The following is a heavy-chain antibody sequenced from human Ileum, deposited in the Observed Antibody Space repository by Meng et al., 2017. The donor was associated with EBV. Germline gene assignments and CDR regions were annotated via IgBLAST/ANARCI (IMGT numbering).Heavy chain of an antibody. D-gene: IGHD2-21*01. Sequence: QVQQQEPGPGLVKPSQTLSLTCTVSGGSISSGDYYGSWIRQPPGKGLEWIGYIYNSGSTYYNPSLKSRVTISVDTSKNQFSLKLRFVTAADTAVYYCAREGRSHQVGVSVYWGQGNLVTVSS. CDR2: IYNSGST. CDR1: GGSISSGDYY. V-gene: IGHV4-30-4*01. J-gene: IGHJ4*02. CDR3: AREGRSHQVGVSVY.